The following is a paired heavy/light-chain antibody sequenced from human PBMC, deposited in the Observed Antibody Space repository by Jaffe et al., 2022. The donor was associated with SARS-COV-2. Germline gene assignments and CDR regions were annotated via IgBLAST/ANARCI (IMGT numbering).Heavy chain of an antibody. J-gene: IGHJ6*02. Sequence: QVQLVQSGAEVKKPGSSVKVSCKASGGTFSSYTISWVRQAPGQGLEWMGRIIPILGIANYAQKFQGRVTITADKSTSTAYMELSSLRSEDTAVYYCARDSRDVLYQTNSYYYGMDVWGQGTTVTVSS. D-gene: IGHD2-8*01. CDR2: IIPILGIA. CDR1: GGTFSSYT. CDR3: ARDSRDVLYQTNSYYYGMDV. V-gene: IGHV1-69*08.
Light chain of an antibody. CDR3: QQYGSSRCT. CDR1: QSVSSSY. Sequence: EIVLTQSPGTLSLSPGERATLSCRASQSVSSSYLAWYQQKPGQAPRLLIYGASSRATGIPDRFSGSGSGTDFTLTISRLEPEDFAVYYCQQYGSSRCTFGQGTKLEIK. CDR2: GAS. J-gene: IGKJ2*02. V-gene: IGKV3-20*01.